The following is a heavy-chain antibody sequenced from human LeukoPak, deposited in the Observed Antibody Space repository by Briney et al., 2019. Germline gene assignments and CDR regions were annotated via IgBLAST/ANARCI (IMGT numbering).Heavy chain of an antibody. V-gene: IGHV4-4*07. CDR2: MYISGST. J-gene: IGHJ4*02. D-gene: IGHD1-26*01. Sequence: SETLSLTCTVSGVSITNYYWAWIRQPAGKGLEWIGRMYISGSTNYNPSLKSRVSISIDKTKNQFSLKLRSATAADTAIYYCARDYLVGAPLDSWGQGTLVTVSS. CDR1: GVSITNYY. CDR3: ARDYLVGAPLDS.